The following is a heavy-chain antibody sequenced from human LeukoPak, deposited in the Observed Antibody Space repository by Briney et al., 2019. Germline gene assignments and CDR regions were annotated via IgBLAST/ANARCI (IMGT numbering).Heavy chain of an antibody. CDR1: GFTFSSYS. CDR2: ISGSGGST. CDR3: AKGMQWPGGYFDY. Sequence: GGSLRLSCAASGFTFSSYSMNWVRQAPGKGLEWVSAISGSGGSTYYADSVKGRFTISRDNSKNTLYLQMNSLRAEDTAVYYCAKGMQWPGGYFDYGGQGTLVTVSS. V-gene: IGHV3-23*01. J-gene: IGHJ4*02. D-gene: IGHD6-19*01.